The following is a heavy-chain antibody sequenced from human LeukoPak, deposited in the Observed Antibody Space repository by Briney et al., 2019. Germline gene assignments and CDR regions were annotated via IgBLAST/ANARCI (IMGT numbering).Heavy chain of an antibody. CDR2: INPSGGST. Sequence: EASVKVSCEASGYTFTSYYMHWVRQAPGQGLEWMGIINPSGGSTSYAQKFQGRVTMTRDMSTSTVYMELSSLRSEDTAVYYCARASGEYSSSYFFDYWGQGTLVTVSS. D-gene: IGHD6-6*01. J-gene: IGHJ4*02. CDR3: ARASGEYSSSYFFDY. V-gene: IGHV1-46*01. CDR1: GYTFTSYY.